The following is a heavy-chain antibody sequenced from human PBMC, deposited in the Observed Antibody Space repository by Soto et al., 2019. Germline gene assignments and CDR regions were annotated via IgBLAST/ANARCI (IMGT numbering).Heavy chain of an antibody. J-gene: IGHJ6*02. Sequence: EVQLVQSGAEVKKPGESLRISCKGSGYNFNNYWINWVRQMPGKGLEWMGRIDPYDSYTNYSPSFQGHVTISVDTSSSTAYLQWSSLKASDTAMYYCARPPFPGFGKYAMDVWGQGTTVTVSS. CDR1: GYNFNNYW. V-gene: IGHV5-10-1*01. CDR3: ARPPFPGFGKYAMDV. D-gene: IGHD3-10*01. CDR2: IDPYDSYT.